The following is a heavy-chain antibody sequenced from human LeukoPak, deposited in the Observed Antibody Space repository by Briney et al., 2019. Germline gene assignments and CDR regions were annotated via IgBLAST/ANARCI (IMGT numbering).Heavy chain of an antibody. Sequence: ASVKVSCKASGGTFSSYAISWVRQAPGQGLEWMGWISAYNGNTNYAQKLQGRVTMTTDTSTSTAYMELRSLRSDDTAVYYCARRAGERDGSGWYDYWGQGTLVTVSS. D-gene: IGHD6-19*01. CDR1: GGTFSSYA. J-gene: IGHJ4*02. CDR2: ISAYNGNT. CDR3: ARRAGERDGSGWYDY. V-gene: IGHV1-18*01.